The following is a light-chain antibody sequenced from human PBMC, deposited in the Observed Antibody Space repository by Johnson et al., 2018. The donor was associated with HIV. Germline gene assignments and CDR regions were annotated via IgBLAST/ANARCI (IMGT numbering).Light chain of an antibody. CDR2: DNN. J-gene: IGLJ1*01. CDR1: SSNIANNY. CDR3: GTWDSSLSAGFYV. V-gene: IGLV1-51*01. Sequence: QSVLTQPPSVSAAPGQKVTISCSGSSSNIANNYVSWYQQLPGTAPKLLIYDNNKRPSGIPDRFSGSKSGTSATLGITGLQTGDEADYYCGTWDSSLSAGFYVVGTGTKVTVL.